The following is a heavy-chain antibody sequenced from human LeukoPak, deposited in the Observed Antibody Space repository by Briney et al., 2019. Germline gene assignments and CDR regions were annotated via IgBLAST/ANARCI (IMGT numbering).Heavy chain of an antibody. CDR1: GGSISTGGCY. D-gene: IGHD2-21*02. V-gene: IGHV4-31*03. CDR3: AALLGDGSIDY. J-gene: IGHJ4*02. Sequence: SETLSLTCTVSGGSISTGGCYWNWIRQHPGKGLEWIGCIYDRGSTCYNASLKRRITISLDTSKNQFSLKLKSVTAADTAVYYCAALLGDGSIDYWGQGTLATVSS. CDR2: IYDRGST.